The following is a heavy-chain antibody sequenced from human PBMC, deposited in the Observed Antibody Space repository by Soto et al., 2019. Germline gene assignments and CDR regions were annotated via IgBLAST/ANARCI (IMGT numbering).Heavy chain of an antibody. V-gene: IGHV3-53*01. J-gene: IGHJ5*02. Sequence: GGSLRLSCAASGFTVSSNYMSWVRQAPGKGLEWVSVIYSGGSTYYADSAKGRFTISRDNSKNTLYLQMNSLRAEDTAVYYCARDMGAPLNNWFDPWGQGTLVTVSS. CDR1: GFTVSSNY. CDR3: ARDMGAPLNNWFDP. CDR2: IYSGGST. D-gene: IGHD1-26*01.